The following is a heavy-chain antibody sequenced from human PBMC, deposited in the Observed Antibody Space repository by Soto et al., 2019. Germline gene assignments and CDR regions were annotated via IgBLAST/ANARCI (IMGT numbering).Heavy chain of an antibody. D-gene: IGHD2-2*01. Sequence: SETLSLTCTVSGGSISSSSYYWGWIRQPPGKGLEWIGSIYYSGSTYYNPSLKSRVTISVDTSKNQFSLKLSSVTAADTAVYYCAREIPDCSSTSCPDGDWFDPWGQGTLVTVSS. CDR1: GGSISSSSYY. V-gene: IGHV4-39*01. CDR3: AREIPDCSSTSCPDGDWFDP. CDR2: IYYSGST. J-gene: IGHJ5*02.